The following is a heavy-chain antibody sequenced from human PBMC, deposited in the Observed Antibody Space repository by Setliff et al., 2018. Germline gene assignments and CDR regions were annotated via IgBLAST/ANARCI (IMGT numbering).Heavy chain of an antibody. Sequence: ETLSLTCSVSSGSMRNYYWVWIRQPAGEGLEWIGRIYTSGSTNYNPSPKRRVTISLEMSKNQFSLTLSSVTAADTAVYYCARARPATIAGVVPGVADFGIDVWGQGTTVTVSS. V-gene: IGHV4-4*07. D-gene: IGHD2-2*01. CDR2: IYTSGST. CDR3: ARARPATIAGVVPGVADFGIDV. CDR1: SGSMRNYY. J-gene: IGHJ6*02.